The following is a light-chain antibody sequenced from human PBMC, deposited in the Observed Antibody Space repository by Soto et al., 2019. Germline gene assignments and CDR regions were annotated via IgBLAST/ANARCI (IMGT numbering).Light chain of an antibody. CDR3: HQRSKWPLT. CDR1: QSVRTY. J-gene: IGKJ4*01. CDR2: DAS. V-gene: IGKV3-11*01. Sequence: EIVLTQSPATLSLSPGERATLSCRASQSVRTYLAWYQQKPGQAPRLLIYDASNRATDIPDRFSGSGSGTDFTLTISSLDPEDFAVYYCHQRSKWPLTFGGGIKVEIK.